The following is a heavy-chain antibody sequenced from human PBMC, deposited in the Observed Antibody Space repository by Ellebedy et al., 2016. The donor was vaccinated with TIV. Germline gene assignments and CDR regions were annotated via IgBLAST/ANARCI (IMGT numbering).Heavy chain of an antibody. D-gene: IGHD2-21*02. CDR3: AKGGFWGDDVGVDY. CDR1: GFTLSSYW. CDR2: INSDGSST. J-gene: IGHJ4*02. V-gene: IGHV3-74*01. Sequence: PGGSLRLSCAASGFTLSSYWMHWVRQAPGKGLVWVSRINSDGSSTSYADSVKVRFTISRDNSKNTLYLQMNSLRAEDTAVYYCAKGGFWGDDVGVDYWGQGTLVTVSS.